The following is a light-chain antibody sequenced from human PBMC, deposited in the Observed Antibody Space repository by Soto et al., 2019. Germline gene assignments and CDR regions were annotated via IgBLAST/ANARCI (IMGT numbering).Light chain of an antibody. CDR3: QQYNTYRT. CDR1: QSIGNW. CDR2: KAS. V-gene: IGKV1-5*03. Sequence: DIQMTQPPSTLSASVGDRVTITCRASQSIGNWLAWYQQTPGKAPKLLIYKASSLQSGVPSRFSGSGFGTEFPLTISSLQPADIATYYCQQYNTYRTFGQGTKVEI. J-gene: IGKJ1*01.